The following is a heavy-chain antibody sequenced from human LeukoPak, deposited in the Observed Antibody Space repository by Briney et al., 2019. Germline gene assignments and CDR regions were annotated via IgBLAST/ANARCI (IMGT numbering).Heavy chain of an antibody. CDR2: ILPIFGTA. Sequence: SVKVSCKTSGGIFGSYVISWVRQAPGQGLDWMGGILPIFGTADYAQKFQGRVTITADESTNTAYMELRSLTSEDTAVYYCARDRGGLDPWGQGTLVTVSS. CDR3: ARDRGGLDP. D-gene: IGHD4-17*01. V-gene: IGHV1-69*13. CDR1: GGIFGSYV. J-gene: IGHJ5*02.